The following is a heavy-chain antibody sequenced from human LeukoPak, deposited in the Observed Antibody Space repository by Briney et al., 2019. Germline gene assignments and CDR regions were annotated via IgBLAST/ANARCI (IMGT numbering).Heavy chain of an antibody. CDR1: GGSFSGYY. J-gene: IGHJ5*02. CDR2: IDHSGST. CDR3: ARDYDVLTAYPPTQLFDP. Sequence: SETLSLTCAVYGGSFSGYYWSWIRQPPGKGLEWIGEIDHSGSTNYNPSLKSRVTISVDTSKNQFSLKLNSVTAADTAVYYCARDYDVLTAYPPTQLFDPWGQGTLVTVSS. V-gene: IGHV4-34*01. D-gene: IGHD3-9*01.